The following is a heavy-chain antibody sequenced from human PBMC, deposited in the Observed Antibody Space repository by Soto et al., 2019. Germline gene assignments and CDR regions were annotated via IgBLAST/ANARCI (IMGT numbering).Heavy chain of an antibody. CDR2: ISGSGGST. D-gene: IGHD3-9*01. CDR1: GFTFSSYA. CDR3: AKEHDQYDDIGKNWSYFDY. J-gene: IGHJ4*02. Sequence: GGSLRLSCAASGFTFSSYAMSWVRQAPGKGLEWVSAISGSGGSTYYADSVKGRFTISRDNSKNTLYLQMNSLRAEDTAVYYCAKEHDQYDDIGKNWSYFDYWGQGTLVTVSS. V-gene: IGHV3-23*01.